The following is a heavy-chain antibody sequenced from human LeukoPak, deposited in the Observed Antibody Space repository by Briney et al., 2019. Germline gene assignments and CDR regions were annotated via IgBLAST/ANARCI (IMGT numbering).Heavy chain of an antibody. J-gene: IGHJ6*03. V-gene: IGHV4-34*01. CDR3: ARVQQQLEYYYYYYYMDV. CDR2: INHSGST. Sequence: SETLSLTCTVSGGSISSYYWSWIRQPPGKGLEWIGEINHSGSTNYNPSLKSRVTISVDTSKNQFSLKLSSVTAADTAVYYCARVQQQLEYYYYYYYMDVWGKGTTVTVSS. D-gene: IGHD6-13*01. CDR1: GGSISSYY.